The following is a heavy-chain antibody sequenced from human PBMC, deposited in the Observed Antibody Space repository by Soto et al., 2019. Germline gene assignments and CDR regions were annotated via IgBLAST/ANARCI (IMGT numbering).Heavy chain of an antibody. V-gene: IGHV1-2*02. CDR1: GYTFTGYY. Sequence: ASVKVSCKASGYTFTGYYMHWVRQAPGQGLEWMGWINPNSGGTNYAQKFQGRVTMTRDTSISTAYMELSRLRYDDTAVYYCARTLKYYYGSGSFLNWFDPWGQGTLVTVSS. CDR3: ARTLKYYYGSGSFLNWFDP. CDR2: INPNSGGT. D-gene: IGHD3-10*01. J-gene: IGHJ5*02.